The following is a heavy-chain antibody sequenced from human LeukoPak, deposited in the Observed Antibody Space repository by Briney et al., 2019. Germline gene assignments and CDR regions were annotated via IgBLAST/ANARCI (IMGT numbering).Heavy chain of an antibody. V-gene: IGHV1-8*01. D-gene: IGHD6-13*01. J-gene: IGHJ4*02. CDR1: GYTFTSYD. Sequence: ASVKVSCKASGYTFTSYDINWVRQATGQGLEWMGWMNPNSGNTGYAQKFQGRVTMTRNTSISTAYTELSSLRSEDTAVYYCARGILRQQLVHTYWGQGTLVTVSS. CDR3: ARGILRQQLVHTY. CDR2: MNPNSGNT.